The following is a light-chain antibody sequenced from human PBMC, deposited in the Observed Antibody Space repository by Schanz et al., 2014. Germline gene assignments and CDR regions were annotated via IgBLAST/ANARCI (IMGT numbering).Light chain of an antibody. V-gene: IGKV3-20*01. CDR2: GTS. J-gene: IGKJ1*01. CDR1: QSVTSKY. Sequence: TVLTQSPDTLSLSPGERATLSCRASQSVTSKYLSWYQQIPGQAPRLLIYGTSNRASGIPERFSGSGSGRDFTLTISSLQSEDFAVYYCQQYGSSQWTFGQGTKVEI. CDR3: QQYGSSQWT.